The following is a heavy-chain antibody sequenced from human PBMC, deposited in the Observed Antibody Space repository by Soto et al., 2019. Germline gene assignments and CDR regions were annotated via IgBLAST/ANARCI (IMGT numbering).Heavy chain of an antibody. Sequence: EVERVESGGGWLQPGGSLRRSCADSGFTVSSYDMHGVRQATGKGLEWVSAVGTAGDPYYPGSVKGRFTSARENAKNSLYLQMNSPRAGDTAVYYCARGKAGMAVWGQGTTITVSS. V-gene: IGHV3-13*05. J-gene: IGHJ6*02. CDR2: VGTAGDP. CDR3: ARGKAGMAV. CDR1: GFTVSSYD.